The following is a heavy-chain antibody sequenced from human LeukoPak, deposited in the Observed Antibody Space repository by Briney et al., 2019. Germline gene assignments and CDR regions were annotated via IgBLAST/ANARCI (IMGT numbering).Heavy chain of an antibody. CDR2: IYYSGST. D-gene: IGHD1-26*01. CDR3: ARDRASTRSGSYFDY. J-gene: IGHJ4*02. Sequence: PSQTLSLTCNVSGGSISSGDYYWSWIRQPPGKGLEWIGYIYYSGSTYYNPSLKSRFTISVDTSKNQFSPKLSSVTATDTAVYYCARDRASTRSGSYFDYWGQGTLVTVSS. CDR1: GGSISSGDYY. V-gene: IGHV4-30-4*08.